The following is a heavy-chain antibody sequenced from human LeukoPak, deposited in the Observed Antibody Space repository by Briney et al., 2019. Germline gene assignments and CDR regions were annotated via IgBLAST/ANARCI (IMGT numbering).Heavy chain of an antibody. J-gene: IGHJ4*02. CDR3: AKDHWDY. CDR1: RFSFSIYA. Sequence: GGSLRLSCAACRFSFSIYAMRWVRHAPGKGREWVSGISGSGDNTYYVDSVKGRFTISRDNSKNTLYLQMSSLRAEDTAVYYCAKDHWDYWGQGTLVTVSS. V-gene: IGHV3-23*01. CDR2: ISGSGDNT. D-gene: IGHD1-1*01.